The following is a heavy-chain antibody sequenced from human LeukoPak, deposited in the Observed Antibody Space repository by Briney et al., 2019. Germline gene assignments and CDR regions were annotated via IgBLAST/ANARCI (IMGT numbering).Heavy chain of an antibody. D-gene: IGHD2-15*01. V-gene: IGHV4-59*08. J-gene: IGHJ6*02. Sequence: SETLSLTCTVSGGSISSFYWSWIRQPPGRGLEWIGYIFYSGSTNYNPSLKSRVTMSVATSKNQFSLKLSSVTAADTAVYYCARHTPVPLPSGFYFEMDVWGQGTTVTVSS. CDR2: IFYSGST. CDR3: ARHTPVPLPSGFYFEMDV. CDR1: GGSISSFY.